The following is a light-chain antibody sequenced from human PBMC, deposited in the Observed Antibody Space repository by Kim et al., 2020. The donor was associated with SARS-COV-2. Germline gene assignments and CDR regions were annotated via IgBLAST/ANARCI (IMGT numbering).Light chain of an antibody. J-gene: IGKJ4*01. CDR1: QSVSSNY. CDR2: GAS. V-gene: IGKV3-20*01. CDR3: QQYGSSPNT. Sequence: SPGERATLSCRASQSVSSNYLAWYQQKPGQAPRLLIYGASSRASGIPDRFSGSGSGTEFTLTISRLEPEDFAVYYCQQYGSSPNTFGGGTKVDIK.